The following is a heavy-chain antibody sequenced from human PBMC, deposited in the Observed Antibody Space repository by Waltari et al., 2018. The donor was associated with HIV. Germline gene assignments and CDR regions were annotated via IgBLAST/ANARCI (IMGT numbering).Heavy chain of an antibody. D-gene: IGHD3-10*01. CDR2: INPNSGGT. Sequence: QVQLVQSGAEVKKPGASVKVSCKASGYTFTGYYMHWVRQAPGQGLEWMGWINPNSGGTNYAQKFQGRVTMTRDTSISTAYMELSRLRSDDTAVYYCARDKDYYGSGSPFDYWGQGTLVTVSS. J-gene: IGHJ4*02. CDR1: GYTFTGYY. CDR3: ARDKDYYGSGSPFDY. V-gene: IGHV1-2*02.